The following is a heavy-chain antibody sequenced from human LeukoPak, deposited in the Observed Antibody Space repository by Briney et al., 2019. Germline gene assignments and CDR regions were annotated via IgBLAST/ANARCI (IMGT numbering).Heavy chain of an antibody. J-gene: IGHJ4*02. CDR1: GFTVSTNS. V-gene: IGHV3-66*01. Sequence: GGSLRLSCTVSGFTVSTNSMSWVRQAPGKGLEWVSFIYSDNTHYSDSVKGRFTISRDNSKNTLYLQMNSLRAEDTAVYYCARGGYSYGYVVYWGQGTLVTVSS. CDR2: IYSDNT. D-gene: IGHD5-18*01. CDR3: ARGGYSYGYVVY.